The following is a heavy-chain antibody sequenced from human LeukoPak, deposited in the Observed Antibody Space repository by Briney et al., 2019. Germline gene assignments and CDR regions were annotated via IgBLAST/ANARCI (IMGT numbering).Heavy chain of an antibody. CDR1: GYTFTTYG. D-gene: IGHD2-21*02. V-gene: IGHV1-18*01. CDR2: ISAYNGNT. Sequence: SVKVSCKASGYTFTTYGITWVRQAPGQGLEWMGWISAYNGNTDYAQKFQGRVTITADESTSTAYMELSSLRSEDTAVYYCATGAVVAAIYYYYYMDVWGKGTTVTISS. J-gene: IGHJ6*03. CDR3: ATGAVVAAIYYYYYMDV.